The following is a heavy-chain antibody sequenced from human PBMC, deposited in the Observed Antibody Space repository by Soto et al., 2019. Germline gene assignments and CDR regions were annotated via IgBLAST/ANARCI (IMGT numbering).Heavy chain of an antibody. V-gene: IGHV3-74*01. Sequence: EVKVVESGGGLVQPGGSLRLSCAASGFTFSDNWMHWVRQPPGKGPVWVSRISGDASSTSYADSVKGRFTISRDSAKNNVSLQMDSLRVEDTAVYYCTRGGTRTTYWGLFDSWGQGTLVTVSS. J-gene: IGHJ4*02. CDR1: GFTFSDNW. CDR2: ISGDASST. D-gene: IGHD7-27*01. CDR3: TRGGTRTTYWGLFDS.